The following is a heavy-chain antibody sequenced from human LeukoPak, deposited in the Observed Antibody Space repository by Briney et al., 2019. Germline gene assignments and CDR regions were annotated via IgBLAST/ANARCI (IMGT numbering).Heavy chain of an antibody. CDR2: VKPRSGDI. V-gene: IGHV1-2*02. CDR1: GYTFTGYC. J-gene: IGHJ4*02. Sequence: ASEKVSCKASGYTFTGYCMYWVRQAPPQRLEWMGWVKPRSGDINHAQEFQGTVTMTRDKSISTAYMELSRLTSDDPAVSYRATLKYCSSTSCYELHFDYWGQGNLVTVSS. CDR3: ATLKYCSSTSCYELHFDY. D-gene: IGHD2-2*01.